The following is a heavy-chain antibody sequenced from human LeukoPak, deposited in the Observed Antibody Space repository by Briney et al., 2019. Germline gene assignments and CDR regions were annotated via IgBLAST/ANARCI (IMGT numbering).Heavy chain of an antibody. V-gene: IGHV3-48*03. D-gene: IGHD2-8*02. CDR3: ARGGSWSWDN. CDR2: IGSSGTTT. CDR1: GFPFSFYE. Sequence: GGSLRLSCAVSGFPFSFYEMNWVRQAPGKGLEWVSNIGSSGTTTYYADSVKGRFSISRDNAKNSLYLRMNSLRADDTAVYYCARGGSWSWDNWGQGTLVTVSS. J-gene: IGHJ4*02.